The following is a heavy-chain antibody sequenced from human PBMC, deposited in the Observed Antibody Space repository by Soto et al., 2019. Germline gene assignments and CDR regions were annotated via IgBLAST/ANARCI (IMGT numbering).Heavy chain of an antibody. J-gene: IGHJ4*02. CDR1: GFPVSNYE. CDR2: ISDSGTIT. V-gene: IGHV3-48*03. D-gene: IGHD3-10*02. CDR3: VRQYVSRGGYFDS. Sequence: GGSLRLSCVASGFPVSNYELNWVRQAPGKGLEWISYISDSGTITRYADSVKGRFTVSRDSATASLYLQMSSLGVDDTAVYFCVRQYVSRGGYFDSGGPGTLVTAPS.